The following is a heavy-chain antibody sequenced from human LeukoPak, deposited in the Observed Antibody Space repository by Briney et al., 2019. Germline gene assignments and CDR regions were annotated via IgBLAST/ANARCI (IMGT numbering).Heavy chain of an antibody. CDR3: ARDQYYYDSSGYHY. Sequence: GGSLRLSCAASGFTFSSYWMSWVRQAPGKGLEWVANIKQDGSEKYYVDSVKDRFTISRDNAKNSLYLQMNSLRAEDTAVYYCARDQYYYDSSGYHYWGQGTLVTVSS. D-gene: IGHD3-22*01. CDR1: GFTFSSYW. V-gene: IGHV3-7*01. J-gene: IGHJ4*02. CDR2: IKQDGSEK.